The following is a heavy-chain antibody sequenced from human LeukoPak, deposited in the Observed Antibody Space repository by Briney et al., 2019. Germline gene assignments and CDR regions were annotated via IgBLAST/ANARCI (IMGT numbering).Heavy chain of an antibody. Sequence: PGGSLRLSCAVSGFSFSAYWMNWVRQAPGKGLEWVAFIRYDGSNKYYADSVKGRFTISRDNSKNTLYLQMNSLRAEDTAVYYCAKDLADYGGNSGYWGQGTLVTVSS. V-gene: IGHV3-30*02. J-gene: IGHJ4*02. CDR1: GFSFSAYW. CDR2: IRYDGSNK. D-gene: IGHD4-23*01. CDR3: AKDLADYGGNSGY.